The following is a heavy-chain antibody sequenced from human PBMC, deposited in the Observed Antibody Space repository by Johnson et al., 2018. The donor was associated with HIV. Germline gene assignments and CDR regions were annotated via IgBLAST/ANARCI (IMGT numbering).Heavy chain of an antibody. CDR1: GFTFSSYA. J-gene: IGHJ3*02. V-gene: IGHV3-66*01. CDR3: ARGQGGIQLWFDGFDI. Sequence: QLVESGGGLVQPGGSLRLSCAASGFTFSSYAMSWVRQAPGKGLEWVSVIYSGGSTYYADSVKGRFTISRDNSKNTLYLQMNSLRAEDMAVYYCARGQGGIQLWFDGFDIWGQGTMVTVSS. D-gene: IGHD5-18*01. CDR2: IYSGGST.